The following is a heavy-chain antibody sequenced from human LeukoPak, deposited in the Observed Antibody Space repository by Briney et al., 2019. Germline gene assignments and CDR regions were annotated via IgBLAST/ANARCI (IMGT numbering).Heavy chain of an antibody. V-gene: IGHV1-2*04. CDR1: GYTFTGYY. J-gene: IGHJ3*02. CDR3: AREIDYGNHDAFDI. D-gene: IGHD3-16*01. Sequence: ASVKVSCQASGYTFTGYYVHWVRQAPGQGLEWMGWINPNSGGTYSAQKFQGWVTMTRDTSISTAYMELSSLRSEDTAVYYCAREIDYGNHDAFDIWGQGTMVTVSS. CDR2: INPNSGGT.